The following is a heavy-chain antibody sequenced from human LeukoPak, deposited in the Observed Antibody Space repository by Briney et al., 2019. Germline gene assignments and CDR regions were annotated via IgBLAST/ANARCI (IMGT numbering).Heavy chain of an antibody. CDR3: ARHLYYYDSSGYPFDY. D-gene: IGHD3-22*01. V-gene: IGHV4-39*01. CDR1: GGSLSSSSYY. CDR2: IYYSGST. Sequence: SETLSLTCTVSGGSLSSSSYYWGWLRQPPGRGLEWIGSIYYSGSTYYNPSLKSRVTISVDTSKNQFSLKLSSVTAADTAVYYCARHLYYYDSSGYPFDYWGQGTLVTVSS. J-gene: IGHJ4*02.